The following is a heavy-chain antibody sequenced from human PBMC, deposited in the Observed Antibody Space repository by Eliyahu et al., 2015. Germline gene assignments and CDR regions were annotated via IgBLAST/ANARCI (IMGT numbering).Heavy chain of an antibody. V-gene: IGHV4-39*01. CDR3: ARHVGGTAMVPYNWFDP. J-gene: IGHJ5*02. CDR2: IYYSGST. D-gene: IGHD5-18*01. CDR1: GGSISSSSYY. Sequence: QLQLQESGPGLVKPSETLSLTCTVSGGSISSSSYYWGWIRQPPGKGLEWIGSIYYSGSTYYNPSLKSRVTISVDTSKNQFSLKLSSVTAADTAVYYCARHVGGTAMVPYNWFDPWGQGTLVTVSS.